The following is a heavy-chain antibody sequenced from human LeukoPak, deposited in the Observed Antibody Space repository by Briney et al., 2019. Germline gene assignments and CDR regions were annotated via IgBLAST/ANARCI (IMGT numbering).Heavy chain of an antibody. J-gene: IGHJ5*02. CDR3: ARGGLITIFGVVLNWFDP. CDR2: IYYSGST. V-gene: IGHV4-59*01. Sequence: SETLSLTCTVSGGSISSYYWSWIRQPPGKGLEWIGYIYYSGSTDYNPSLKSRVTISVDTSKNQVSLKLRSVTAADTAVYYCARGGLITIFGVVLNWFDPWGQGTLVTVSS. CDR1: GGSISSYY. D-gene: IGHD3-3*01.